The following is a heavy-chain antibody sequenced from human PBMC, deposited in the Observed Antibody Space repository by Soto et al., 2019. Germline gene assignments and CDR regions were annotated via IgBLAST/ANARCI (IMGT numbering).Heavy chain of an antibody. J-gene: IGHJ6*02. CDR3: ARDNIVSKGDGMDV. CDR2: IHSSGTF. D-gene: IGHD5-12*01. CDR1: GASISNAY. V-gene: IGHV4-4*07. Sequence: QVQLQESGPGLVKPSETLSLTCTVSGASISNAYWSWIRQAAGKRLEWIGRIHSSGTFNYNPSLKSRGSISRDTSKNQISLKLSAVTAADTAVYYCARDNIVSKGDGMDVWGQGTTVTVSS.